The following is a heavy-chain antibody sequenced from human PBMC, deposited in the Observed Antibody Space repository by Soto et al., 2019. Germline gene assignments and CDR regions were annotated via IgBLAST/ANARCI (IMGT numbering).Heavy chain of an antibody. CDR3: ARGATVTQYDY. D-gene: IGHD4-17*01. V-gene: IGHV4-61*01. Sequence: SETLSLTCTVSCVSVSSGSFYWAWIRQPPGKGLEWIGFGSYSGTTNYKPSLKSRVTISVDTSRSQISLKVSSLTAADTAVYYCARGATVTQYDYWGQGTLVTVSS. CDR2: GSYSGTT. CDR1: CVSVSSGSFY. J-gene: IGHJ4*02.